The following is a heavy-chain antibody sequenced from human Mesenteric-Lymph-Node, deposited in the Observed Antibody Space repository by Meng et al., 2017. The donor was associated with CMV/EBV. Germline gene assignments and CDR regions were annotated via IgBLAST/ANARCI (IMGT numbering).Heavy chain of an antibody. V-gene: IGHV3-33*05. J-gene: IGHJ5*02. D-gene: IGHD6-19*01. Sequence: WGRQTPGERRARGTMIACSGGTTYYSGSVEGGFTIYRDVSKNTLYLQMNSLRAEDTAVYYCARDWDSSAWYNWFDPWGQGTLVTVSS. CDR3: ARDWDSSAWYNWFDP. CDR2: IACSGGTT.